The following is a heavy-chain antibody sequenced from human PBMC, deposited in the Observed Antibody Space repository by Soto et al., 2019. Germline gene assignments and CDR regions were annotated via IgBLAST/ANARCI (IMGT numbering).Heavy chain of an antibody. J-gene: IGHJ6*02. CDR2: INAGNGNT. Sequence: ASVKVSFKASGYTFTRYAMHWLRQAPGQRLEWMGWINAGNGNTKYSQKFQGRVTITRDTSASTAYMELSSLRSEDTAVYYCAREGTNYGMDVWGQGTTVTVSS. CDR1: GYTFTRYA. D-gene: IGHD1-1*01. V-gene: IGHV1-3*01. CDR3: AREGTNYGMDV.